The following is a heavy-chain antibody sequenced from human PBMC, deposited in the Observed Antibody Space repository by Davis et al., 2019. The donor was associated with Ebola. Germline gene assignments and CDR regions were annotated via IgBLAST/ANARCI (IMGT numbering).Heavy chain of an antibody. CDR2: IYYSGST. CDR3: ASEQILYVDYYYYGMNV. V-gene: IGHV4-39*07. CDR1: GGSISSSSYY. D-gene: IGHD2/OR15-2a*01. Sequence: MPSETLSLTCTVSGGSISSSSYYWGWIRQPPGKGLEWIGSIYYSGSTYYNPSLKSRLTISLDTSKNQFSLKLRSVTAADTAVYYCASEQILYVDYYYYGMNVWGKGTTVTVSS. J-gene: IGHJ6*04.